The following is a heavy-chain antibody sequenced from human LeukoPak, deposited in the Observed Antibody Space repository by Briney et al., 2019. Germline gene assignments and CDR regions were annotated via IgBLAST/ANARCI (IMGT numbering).Heavy chain of an antibody. Sequence: ASVKVSCKASGYTFTGYYMHWVRQAPGQGLEWMGWMNPNSGNTGYAQKFQGRVTMTRNTSISTAYMELSSLRSEDTAVYYCARGSYGSGSYYQDNWFDPWGQGTLVTVSS. J-gene: IGHJ5*02. D-gene: IGHD3-10*01. CDR1: GYTFTGYY. CDR3: ARGSYGSGSYYQDNWFDP. V-gene: IGHV1-8*02. CDR2: MNPNSGNT.